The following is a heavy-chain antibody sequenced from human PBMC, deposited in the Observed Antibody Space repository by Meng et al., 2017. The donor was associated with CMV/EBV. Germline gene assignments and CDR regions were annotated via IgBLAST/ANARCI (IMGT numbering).Heavy chain of an antibody. Sequence: GESLKISCAASGFTFSSYWMSWVRQAPGKGLEWVANIKQDGSEKYYVDSVKGRFTISRDNAKNSLYLQMNSLRAEDTAVYYCARDIRRQWLVRGDYFDYRGQGTLVTVSS. CDR2: IKQDGSEK. CDR1: GFTFSSYW. CDR3: ARDIRRQWLVRGDYFDY. D-gene: IGHD6-19*01. J-gene: IGHJ4*02. V-gene: IGHV3-7*01.